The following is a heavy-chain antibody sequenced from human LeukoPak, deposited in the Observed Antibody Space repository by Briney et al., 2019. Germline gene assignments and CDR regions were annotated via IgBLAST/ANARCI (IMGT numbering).Heavy chain of an antibody. D-gene: IGHD2-2*01. J-gene: IGHJ3*02. V-gene: IGHV4-39*01. CDR2: IYYSGST. CDR3: ARHNCSSTSCYSLDFWSGYYPDAFDI. CDR1: GGSISSSSYY. Sequence: SETLSLTCTVSGGSISSSSYYWGWIRQPPGKGLEWIGSIYYSGSTYYNPSLKSRVTISVDTSKNQFSLKLSSVTAAGTAVYYCARHNCSSTSCYSLDFWSGYYPDAFDIWGQGTMVTVSS.